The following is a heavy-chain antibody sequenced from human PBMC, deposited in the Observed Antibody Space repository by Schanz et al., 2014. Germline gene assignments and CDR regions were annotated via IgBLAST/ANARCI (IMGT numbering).Heavy chain of an antibody. D-gene: IGHD3-10*01. CDR2: IDDTGST. J-gene: IGHJ5*02. CDR1: GGSISSSTYY. Sequence: QLQLQESGPGLVIPSETLSLTCTVSGGSISSSTYYWCWIRQPPGKGPEWIGTIDDTGSTYYTPSLRGRLPMSVDTSKSQLSVQLTSVTAADTAVYYCARLMVPGWFDPWGQGQLVTVSS. CDR3: ARLMVPGWFDP. V-gene: IGHV4-39*01.